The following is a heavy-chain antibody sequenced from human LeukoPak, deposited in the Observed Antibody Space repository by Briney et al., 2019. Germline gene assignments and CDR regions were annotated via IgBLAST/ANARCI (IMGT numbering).Heavy chain of an antibody. V-gene: IGHV3-7*03. D-gene: IGHD3-3*02. J-gene: IGHJ4*02. CDR2: IKQDGSEK. Sequence: GGSLRLSCAASGFTFSSYWMSWVRQAPGKGLEWVANIKQDGSEKYYVDSVKGRFTISRDNAKNSLYLQMNSLRAEDTALYYCAKDQGLLAFARPIDYWGQGTLVTVSS. CDR3: AKDQGLLAFARPIDY. CDR1: GFTFSSYW.